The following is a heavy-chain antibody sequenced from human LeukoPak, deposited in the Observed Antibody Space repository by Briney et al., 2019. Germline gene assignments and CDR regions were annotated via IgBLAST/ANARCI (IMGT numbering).Heavy chain of an antibody. J-gene: IGHJ6*02. V-gene: IGHV3-74*01. Sequence: GGSLRLSCAASGFTFSSYWMYWVRQDPGKGLVWVSRINSDGSITNYADSVKGRFTISRDNAKNTLYPQMNSLRAEDTAVYYCARVGTTSNFYFYYGMDVWGQGTTVTVSS. D-gene: IGHD2/OR15-2a*01. CDR2: INSDGSIT. CDR3: ARVGTTSNFYFYYGMDV. CDR1: GFTFSSYW.